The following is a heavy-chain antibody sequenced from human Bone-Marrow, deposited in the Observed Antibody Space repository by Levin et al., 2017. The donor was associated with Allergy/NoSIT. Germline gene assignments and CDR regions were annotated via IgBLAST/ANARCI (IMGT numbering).Heavy chain of an antibody. V-gene: IGHV1-2*02. D-gene: IGHD6-6*01. CDR1: GYTFTGYY. CDR3: ARGTVIAALPDY. CDR2: INPNSGGT. J-gene: IGHJ4*02. Sequence: RASVKVSCKASGYTFTGYYMHWVRQAPGQGLEWMGWINPNSGGTNYAQKFQGRVTMTRDTSISTAYMELSRLGSDDTAVYYCARGTVIAALPDYWGQGTLVTVSS.